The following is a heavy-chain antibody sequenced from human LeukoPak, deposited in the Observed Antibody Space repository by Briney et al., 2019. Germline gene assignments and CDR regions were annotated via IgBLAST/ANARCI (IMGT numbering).Heavy chain of an antibody. J-gene: IGHJ6*03. CDR2: ISGSGGST. V-gene: IGHV3-23*01. D-gene: IGHD6-13*01. CDR1: GFTFSSYA. Sequence: PGGSLRLSCAASGFTFSSYAMSWVRQAPGKGLEWVSAISGSGGSTYYADSVKGRSTISRDNSKNTLYLQMNSLRAEDTAVYYCVRGIAAAGRGTRYYYYYYMDVWGKGTTVTISS. CDR3: VRGIAAAGRGTRYYYYYYMDV.